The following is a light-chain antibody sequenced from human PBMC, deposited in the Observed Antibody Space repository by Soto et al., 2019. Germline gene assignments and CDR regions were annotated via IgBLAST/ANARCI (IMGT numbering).Light chain of an antibody. V-gene: IGLV2-14*01. CDR3: SSYTSSSTYV. J-gene: IGLJ1*01. CDR1: SSDVGGYNY. Sequence: QSALTHPASVSGSPGQSITISCTGTSSDVGGYNYASWYQQHPGKAPKLMIYDVSNRPSGVSNRFSGSKSGNTASLIISGLQAEDEADYYCSSYTSSSTYVFGTGTKVTVL. CDR2: DVS.